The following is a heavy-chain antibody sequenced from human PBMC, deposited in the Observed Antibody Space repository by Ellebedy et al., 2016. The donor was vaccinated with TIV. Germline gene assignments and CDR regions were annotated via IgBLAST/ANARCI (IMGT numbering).Heavy chain of an antibody. V-gene: IGHV4-31*03. CDR1: GASITSGGYY. CDR2: NFKGGDT. Sequence: SETLSLXXSVSGASITSGGYYWSWIRQHPGKGLEWIGHNFKGGDTYYNPSLKSRVVISMDTSKNQFSLKVISVTAADTAVYYCARGDGSGSYYRWGQGTLVTVSS. CDR3: ARGDGSGSYYR. J-gene: IGHJ4*02. D-gene: IGHD3-10*01.